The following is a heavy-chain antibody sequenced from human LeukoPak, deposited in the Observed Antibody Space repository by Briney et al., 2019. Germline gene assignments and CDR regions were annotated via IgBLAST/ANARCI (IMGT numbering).Heavy chain of an antibody. CDR3: ARGIVRRLWFGELLKGGSRNWFDP. D-gene: IGHD3-10*01. V-gene: IGHV1-8*01. J-gene: IGHJ5*02. Sequence: GSSVTVSCMACVYTFTRYDIHGVRPAAGRGLEWMGWMNPNSGNTGYAQKFQGRVTMTRNTSISTAYMELSSVRSEDTAVYYCARGIVRRLWFGELLKGGSRNWFDPWGQGTLVTVSS. CDR2: MNPNSGNT. CDR1: VYTFTRYD.